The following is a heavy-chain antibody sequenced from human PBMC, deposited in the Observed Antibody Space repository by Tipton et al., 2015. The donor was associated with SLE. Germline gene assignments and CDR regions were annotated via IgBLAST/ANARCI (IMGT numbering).Heavy chain of an antibody. CDR2: IYTSGST. Sequence: TLSLTCTVSGGSISSGGYYWSWIRQPAGKGLEWIGRIYTSGSTNYNPSLKSRVTMSVDTSKNQFSLKLSSVTAADTAVYYCARTGYGSGSYYKDAFDIWGQGTMVTVSS. CDR1: GGSISSGGYY. V-gene: IGHV4-61*02. D-gene: IGHD3-10*01. CDR3: ARTGYGSGSYYKDAFDI. J-gene: IGHJ3*02.